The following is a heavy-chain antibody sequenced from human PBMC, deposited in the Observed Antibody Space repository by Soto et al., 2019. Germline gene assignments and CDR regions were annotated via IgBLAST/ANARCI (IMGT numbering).Heavy chain of an antibody. CDR2: MNPNSGNT. Sequence: QVQLAQSGAEVKKPGASVKVSCKASGYTFTSYDINWVRQATGQGLEWMGWMNPNSGNTGYAQKFQGRVTMTRNTSISTAYMELSSLRSEDTAVYYCARVLLWHRGFDPWGQGTLVTVSS. D-gene: IGHD3-10*01. CDR1: GYTFTSYD. V-gene: IGHV1-8*01. CDR3: ARVLLWHRGFDP. J-gene: IGHJ5*02.